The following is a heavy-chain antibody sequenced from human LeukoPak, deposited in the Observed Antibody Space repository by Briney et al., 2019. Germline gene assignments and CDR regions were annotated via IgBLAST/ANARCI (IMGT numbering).Heavy chain of an antibody. CDR2: ISSDESST. CDR1: GFTFNSYW. J-gene: IGHJ4*02. CDR3: ARGAYRDSSGRTALYYFDL. Sequence: GGSLRLSCAASGFTFNSYWMHWVRQAPGKGLVWVSRISSDESSTIYADSVRGRFTISRDNSKNTLYLQMNSLRVEDTAVYYCARGAYRDSSGRTALYYFDLWGQGTLVTGSS. D-gene: IGHD3-22*01. V-gene: IGHV3-74*01.